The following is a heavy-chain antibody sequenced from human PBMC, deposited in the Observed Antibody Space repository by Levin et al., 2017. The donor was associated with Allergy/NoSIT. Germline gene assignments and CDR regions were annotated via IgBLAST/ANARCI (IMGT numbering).Heavy chain of an antibody. Sequence: SQTLSLTCTVSGGSISSRSHYWSWIRQSPGKGLEWLGYIDYSANTYYNPSLKSRLTISIDTSKNQFSLKVSSVTAADTAIYYCARSDSHGSGSLPFDAFDVWGQGPLVTVSS. CDR3: ARSDSHGSGSLPFDAFDV. J-gene: IGHJ3*01. CDR1: GGSISSRSHY. D-gene: IGHD3-10*01. CDR2: IDYSANT. V-gene: IGHV4-31*03.